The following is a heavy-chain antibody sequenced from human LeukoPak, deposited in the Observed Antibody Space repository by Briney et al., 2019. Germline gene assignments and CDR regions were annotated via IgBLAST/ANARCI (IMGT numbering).Heavy chain of an antibody. D-gene: IGHD6-13*01. Sequence: PSETLSLTCAVYGGXFSGYYCSWIRQPPGKGLEWLGEINHSGSTNYNPSLKSRVTISVDTSKNQFSLKLSSVTAADTAVYYCAREPVYSSSWYVSRNYGMDVWGQGTTVTVSS. CDR3: AREPVYSSSWYVSRNYGMDV. CDR2: INHSGST. J-gene: IGHJ6*02. CDR1: GGXFSGYY. V-gene: IGHV4-34*01.